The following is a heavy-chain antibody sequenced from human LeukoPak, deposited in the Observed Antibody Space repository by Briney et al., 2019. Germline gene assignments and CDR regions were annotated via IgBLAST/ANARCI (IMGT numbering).Heavy chain of an antibody. V-gene: IGHV3-7*01. CDR3: ARVRPSHMVRGVTFDY. J-gene: IGHJ4*02. CDR1: GFTFSSYW. CDR2: IKQDGSEK. D-gene: IGHD3-10*01. Sequence: GGSLRLSCAASGFTFSSYWMSWVRQAPGKGLEWVANIKQDGSEKYYVDSVKGRFTISRDNAKNSLYLQMNSLRAEDTAVYYCARVRPSHMVRGVTFDYWGQGTLVTVSS.